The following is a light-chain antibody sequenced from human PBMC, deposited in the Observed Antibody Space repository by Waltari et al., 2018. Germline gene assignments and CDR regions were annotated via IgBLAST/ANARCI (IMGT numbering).Light chain of an antibody. CDR2: LAS. CDR3: MQALQTPLFT. J-gene: IGKJ3*01. CDR1: QSLLHSNGYTF. Sequence: DIVMTQSPLSLPVTPGEPASISCRSSQSLLHSNGYTFLDWYLQKPGQSPQLLIYLASNRASGVTDRFSGSGSGTDFTLKISRVEAEDVGVYYCMQALQTPLFTFGPGTKVDIK. V-gene: IGKV2-28*01.